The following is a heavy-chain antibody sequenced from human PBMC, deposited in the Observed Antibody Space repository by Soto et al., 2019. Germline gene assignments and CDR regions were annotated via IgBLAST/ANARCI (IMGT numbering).Heavy chain of an antibody. CDR1: GFTFSSYI. V-gene: IGHV3-21*01. CDR3: ARDRFGESYFDY. J-gene: IGHJ4*02. Sequence: GGSLRLSCAASGFTFSSYIMNWVRQAPGKGLEWVSSISSSSSYIYYADSVKGRFTISRDNAKNSLYLQMNSLRAEDTAVYYCARDRFGESYFDYWGQGTLVTVS. D-gene: IGHD3-10*01. CDR2: ISSSSSYI.